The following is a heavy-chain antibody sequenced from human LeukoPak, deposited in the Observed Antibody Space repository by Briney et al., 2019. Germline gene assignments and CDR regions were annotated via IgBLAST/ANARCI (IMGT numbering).Heavy chain of an antibody. CDR2: ISSSSSYI. V-gene: IGHV3-21*01. J-gene: IGHJ4*02. D-gene: IGHD3-22*01. CDR1: GFTFSSYS. CDR3: ARGGVVATIIKYYYDSSGYPHFDY. Sequence: GGSLRLSCAASGFTFSSYSMNWVRQAPGKGLEWVSSISSSSSYIYYADSVKGRFTISRDNAKNSLYLQMNSLRAEDTAVYYCARGGVVATIIKYYYDSSGYPHFDYWGQGTLVTVSS.